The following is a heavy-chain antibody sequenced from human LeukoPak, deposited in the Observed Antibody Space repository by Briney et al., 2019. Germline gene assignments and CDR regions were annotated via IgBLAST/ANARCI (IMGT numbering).Heavy chain of an antibody. CDR1: GYSFTSYW. V-gene: IGHV5-51*01. CDR2: IYPGDSDT. Sequence: PGESLKISCKGSGYSFTSYWIGWVRQMPGKGLEWMGIIYPGDSDTRYSPSFQGQVTISADKSISTAYLQWSSLKASDTAMYYCARQSTIFGVVAGALDYWGQGTLVTVSS. CDR3: ARQSTIFGVVAGALDY. J-gene: IGHJ4*02. D-gene: IGHD3-3*01.